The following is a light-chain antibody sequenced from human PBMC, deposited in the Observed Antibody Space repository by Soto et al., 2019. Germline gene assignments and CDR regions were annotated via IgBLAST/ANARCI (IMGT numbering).Light chain of an antibody. J-gene: IGLJ1*01. CDR3: ATWDDSLNGFYV. CDR1: TSNIGSNY. V-gene: IGLV1-47*01. Sequence: LTQPPSASGTPGQGVTISCSGSTSNIGSNYVYWYQQLPGTAPKLLIYRNNQRPSGVPDRFSGSKSGTSASLAISGLRSDDEADYFCATWDDSLNGFYVFGTGTKVTVL. CDR2: RNN.